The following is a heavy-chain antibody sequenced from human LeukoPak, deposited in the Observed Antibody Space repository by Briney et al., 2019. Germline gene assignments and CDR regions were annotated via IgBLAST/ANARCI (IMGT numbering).Heavy chain of an antibody. V-gene: IGHV1-69*01. Sequence: SSVKVSCKASGGTFSSYAISWVRQAPGQGLEWMGGIIPIFGTANYAQKFQGRVTITADESTSTAFMELSSLRSEDTAVYYCARERIMIFGVVNRWYFDLWGRGTLVTVSS. J-gene: IGHJ2*01. D-gene: IGHD3-3*01. CDR3: ARERIMIFGVVNRWYFDL. CDR1: GGTFSSYA. CDR2: IIPIFGTA.